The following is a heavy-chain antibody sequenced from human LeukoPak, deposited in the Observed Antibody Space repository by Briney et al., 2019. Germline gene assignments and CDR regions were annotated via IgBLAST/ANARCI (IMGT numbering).Heavy chain of an antibody. CDR2: IYYSGST. Sequence: PSQTLSLTCTVSGGSISSYYWSWIRQPPGKGLEWIGYIYYSGSTNYNPSPKSRVTISVDTSKNQFSLKLSSVTAADTAVYYCARGQGYCSSTSCPIYYYYYGMDVWGQGTTVTVSS. CDR1: GGSISSYY. V-gene: IGHV4-59*01. D-gene: IGHD2-2*01. J-gene: IGHJ6*02. CDR3: ARGQGYCSSTSCPIYYYYYGMDV.